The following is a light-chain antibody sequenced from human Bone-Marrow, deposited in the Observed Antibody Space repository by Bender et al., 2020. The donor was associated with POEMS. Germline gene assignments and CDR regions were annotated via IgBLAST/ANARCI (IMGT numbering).Light chain of an antibody. CDR1: SGDVGGYNY. CDR2: DVN. V-gene: IGLV2-11*01. CDR3: CSYAGYYTV. J-gene: IGLJ3*02. Sequence: QSALTQPASVSGSPGQSVTISCTGTSGDVGGYNYVSWYQQHPGKAPKLIIYDVNERPSGVPDRFSGSKSGNTASLTISGLQAEDEADYYCCSYAGYYTVFGGGTELTVL.